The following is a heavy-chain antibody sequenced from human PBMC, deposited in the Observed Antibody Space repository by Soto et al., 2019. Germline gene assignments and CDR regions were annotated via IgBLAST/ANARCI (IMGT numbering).Heavy chain of an antibody. CDR1: GFTFSSYS. D-gene: IGHD3-9*01. CDR2: ISSSSSTI. Sequence: EVQLVESGGGLVQPGGSLRLSCAASGFTFSSYSMNWVRQAPGKGLEWVSYISSSSSTIYYADSVKGRFTISRDNAKNSLYLQINSLRAEDTAVYYCARGETAHYDILTGYYYDAFDIWGQGTMVTVSS. CDR3: ARGETAHYDILTGYYYDAFDI. V-gene: IGHV3-48*01. J-gene: IGHJ3*02.